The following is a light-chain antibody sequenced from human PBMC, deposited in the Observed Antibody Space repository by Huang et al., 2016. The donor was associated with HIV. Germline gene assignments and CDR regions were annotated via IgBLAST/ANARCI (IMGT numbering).Light chain of an antibody. J-gene: IGKJ4*01. V-gene: IGKV3-11*01. Sequence: ELVLTQSQATLSLSPGERATLSCSASQSVTNYLDWYQQKHGQAPRLLIYEASNSATGIPARFSGSGSGTDFTLTISGLEPEVFAVYYCQQRSKWPLTFGGGTKVEIK. CDR1: QSVTNY. CDR2: EAS. CDR3: QQRSKWPLT.